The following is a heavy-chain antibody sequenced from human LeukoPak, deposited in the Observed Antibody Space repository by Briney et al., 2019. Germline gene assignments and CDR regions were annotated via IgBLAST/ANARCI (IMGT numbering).Heavy chain of an antibody. Sequence: GESPKISCKGSEYSFTSYWIGWVRPMPGKGLEWMGIIYPGDSDTRYSPSFQGQVTISADRSISTTSLQWRSLKASDTATYYCARLSPGVGATAEYWGQGTLVTVSS. J-gene: IGHJ4*02. CDR3: ARLSPGVGATAEY. CDR1: EYSFTSYW. V-gene: IGHV5-51*01. D-gene: IGHD1-26*01. CDR2: IYPGDSDT.